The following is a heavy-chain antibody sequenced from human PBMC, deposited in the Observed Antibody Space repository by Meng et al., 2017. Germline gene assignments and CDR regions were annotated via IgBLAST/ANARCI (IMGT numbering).Heavy chain of an antibody. D-gene: IGHD6-13*01. CDR1: GFSFSSNW. J-gene: IGHJ4*02. V-gene: IGHV3-7*01. Sequence: GGSLKISCAASGFSFSSNWMSWVRQAPGKGLEWVANIRKDGSEKHYVDSVKGRFTISRDNAKNSLYLQMNSLRAEDTAVYYCARSIAAAFDYWGQGTLVTVSS. CDR2: IRKDGSEK. CDR3: ARSIAAAFDY.